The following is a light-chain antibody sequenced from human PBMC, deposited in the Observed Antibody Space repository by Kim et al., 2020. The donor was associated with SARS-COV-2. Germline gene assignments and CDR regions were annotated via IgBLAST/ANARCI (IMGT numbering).Light chain of an antibody. CDR1: QSVSSN. Sequence: SPGERAPLSCRASQSVSSNLAWYQQKPGQAPRLLIYGASTRATGIPARFSGSGSGTEFTLTISSLQSEDFAVYYCQQDNNWPLITFGQGTRLEIK. CDR3: QQDNNWPLIT. V-gene: IGKV3-15*01. CDR2: GAS. J-gene: IGKJ5*01.